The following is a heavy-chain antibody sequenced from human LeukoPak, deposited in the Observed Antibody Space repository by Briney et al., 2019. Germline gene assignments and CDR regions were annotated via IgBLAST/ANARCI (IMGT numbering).Heavy chain of an antibody. CDR1: GGSISSSSYY. V-gene: IGHV3-66*01. CDR3: ARDSKLWFAAWDY. D-gene: IGHD3-10*01. J-gene: IGHJ4*02. Sequence: PSETLSLTCTVSGGSISSSSYYWGWIRQPPGKGLEWVSVIYSGGSTYYADSVKGRFTISRDNSKNTLYLQMNSLRAEDTAVYYCARDSKLWFAAWDYWGQGTLVTVSS. CDR2: IYSGGST.